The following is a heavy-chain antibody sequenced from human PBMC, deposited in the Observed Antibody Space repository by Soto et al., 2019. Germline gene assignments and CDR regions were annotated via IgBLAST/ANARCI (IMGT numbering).Heavy chain of an antibody. CDR1: GCTCSNAC. V-gene: IGHV3-15*07. CDR2: IKSKTDGGTT. D-gene: IGHD7-27*01. CDR3: PTPGP. Sequence: VGSLRLCWGAAGCTCSNACGNWVRQAPGKGLEWVGRIKSKTDGGTTDYAAPVKGRFTISRDDSKNTLYLQMNSLKTEDTAVYSCPTPGPWGQGTPVPVSS. J-gene: IGHJ5*02.